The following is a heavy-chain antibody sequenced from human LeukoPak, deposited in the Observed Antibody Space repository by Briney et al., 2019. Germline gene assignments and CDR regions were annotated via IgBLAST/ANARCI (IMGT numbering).Heavy chain of an antibody. Sequence: GGSLRLSCTASGFTFGDYAMSWVRQAPGKGLEWVGFIRSKAYGGTTEYAASVKGRFTISRDDSKSIAYLQMNSLKTEDTAVYYCTRVFPRGLYYYYYMDVWVKGTTVIVSS. CDR1: GFTFGDYA. CDR2: IRSKAYGGTT. J-gene: IGHJ6*03. CDR3: TRVFPRGLYYYYYMDV. V-gene: IGHV3-49*04.